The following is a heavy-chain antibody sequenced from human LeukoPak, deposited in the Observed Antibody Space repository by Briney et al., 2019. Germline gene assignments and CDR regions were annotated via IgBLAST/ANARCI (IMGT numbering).Heavy chain of an antibody. V-gene: IGHV4-30-2*01. D-gene: IGHD1-1*01. CDR3: ARGSGTPDY. CDR2: IYHSGST. Sequence: PSQTLSLTCAVSGGSISSGGYSWGWIRQPPGKGLEWIGYIYHSGSTYYNPSLKSRVTISVDRSKNQFSLKLRSVTAADTAVYYCARGSGTPDYWGQGTLVTVSS. CDR1: GGSISSGGYS. J-gene: IGHJ4*02.